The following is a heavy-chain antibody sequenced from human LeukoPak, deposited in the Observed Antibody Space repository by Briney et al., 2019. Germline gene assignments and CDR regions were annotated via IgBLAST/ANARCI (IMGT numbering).Heavy chain of an antibody. CDR3: ARHVGGSSQFDC. J-gene: IGHJ4*02. V-gene: IGHV4-39*01. CDR2: IYYSGST. D-gene: IGHD6-13*01. Sequence: WVRQPPGKGLEWVGIIYYSGSTHYNPSLESRVTISVDTSNNQFSLRLTSVTAADTAVYYCARHVGGSSQFDCWGQGTLVTVSS.